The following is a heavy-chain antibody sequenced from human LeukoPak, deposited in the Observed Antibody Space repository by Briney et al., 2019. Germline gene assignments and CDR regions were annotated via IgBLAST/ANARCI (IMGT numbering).Heavy chain of an antibody. Sequence: SETLSLTCAISGGSFTDYYWSWIRQPPGKGLEWIGDINDRGSTNSSPSLKSRVVISLDTSKSQLSLKLSPVTAADTATYFCARAGRGTSSRALDYWGQGPLVPVSS. V-gene: IGHV4-34*01. J-gene: IGHJ4*02. CDR1: GGSFTDYY. CDR2: INDRGST. CDR3: ARAGRGTSSRALDY. D-gene: IGHD1-1*01.